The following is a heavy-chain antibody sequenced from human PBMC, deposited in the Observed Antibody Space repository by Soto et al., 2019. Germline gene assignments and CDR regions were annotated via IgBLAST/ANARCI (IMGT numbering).Heavy chain of an antibody. D-gene: IGHD1-7*01. V-gene: IGHV1-18*01. Sequence: GASVKVSCKASGYTFTSYGISWVRQAPGQGLEWMGWISAYNGNKNYAQKLQGRVTMTTDTSTSTAYMELRSLRSDDTAVYYCARDNNWNYDEGFDPWGQGTLVTVSS. J-gene: IGHJ5*02. CDR3: ARDNNWNYDEGFDP. CDR1: GYTFTSYG. CDR2: ISAYNGNK.